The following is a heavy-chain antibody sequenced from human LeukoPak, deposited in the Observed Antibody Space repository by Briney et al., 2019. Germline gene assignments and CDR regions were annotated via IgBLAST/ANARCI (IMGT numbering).Heavy chain of an antibody. J-gene: IGHJ4*02. CDR1: GSTFSSYS. V-gene: IGHV3-21*01. Sequence: GGSLRLSCAASGSTFSSYSMNRVRQAPGKGLEWVSSISSSSSYIYYADSVKGRFTISRDNAKNTLYLQMNSLTVEDTAVYYRGRGMKDYYGLDYWGQGILITVSS. CDR3: GRGMKDYYGLDY. D-gene: IGHD3-10*01. CDR2: ISSSSSYI.